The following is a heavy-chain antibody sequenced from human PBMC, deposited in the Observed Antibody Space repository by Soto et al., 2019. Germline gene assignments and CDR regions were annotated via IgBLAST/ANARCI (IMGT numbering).Heavy chain of an antibody. CDR1: GGSVTSHY. CDR2: IHYSGTT. V-gene: IGHV4-59*08. D-gene: IGHD1-26*01. Sequence: PSETLSLTCFVSGGSVTSHYWSWIRESPGKGMEWIGYIHYSGTTNYKSALKSRVTLSIDTSQNQFSLKLTSVTAADTAVYYCARRSGSGTYYDYWGQGTQVTVSS. CDR3: ARRSGSGTYYDY. J-gene: IGHJ4*02.